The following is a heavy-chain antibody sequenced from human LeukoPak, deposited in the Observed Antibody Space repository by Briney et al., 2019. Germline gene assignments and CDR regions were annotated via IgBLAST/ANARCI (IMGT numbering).Heavy chain of an antibody. V-gene: IGHV1-69*05. CDR2: IIPIFGTA. J-gene: IGHJ6*03. D-gene: IGHD6-19*01. CDR3: ARDVTVAGTFTRQNCYYYFMDV. Sequence: SVKVSCKASGGTFSSYAISWVRQAPGQGLEWMGRIIPIFGTANYAQKFQGRVTITTDESTSTAYMELSSLRSEDTAVYYCARDVTVAGTFTRQNCYYYFMDVWGKGTTVTVSS. CDR1: GGTFSSYA.